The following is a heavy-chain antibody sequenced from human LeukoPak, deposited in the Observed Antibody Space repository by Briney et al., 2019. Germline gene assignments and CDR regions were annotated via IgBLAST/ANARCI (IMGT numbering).Heavy chain of an antibody. CDR1: GYTFTGYY. CDR2: INPNSGGT. CDR3: ARDNTIFDAFDI. Sequence: ASVKVSCKASGYTFTGYYMHWVRQVPGQGLEWMGWINPNSGGTNYAQKFQGRVTMTRDTSISTAYMELSRLRSDDTAVYYCARDNTIFDAFDIWGQGTMVTVSS. D-gene: IGHD3-3*01. J-gene: IGHJ3*02. V-gene: IGHV1-2*02.